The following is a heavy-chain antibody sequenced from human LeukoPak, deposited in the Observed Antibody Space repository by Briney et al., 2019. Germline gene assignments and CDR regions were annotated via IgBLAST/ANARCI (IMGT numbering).Heavy chain of an antibody. CDR1: GFTHSNYW. CDR2: ISTNDRTT. V-gene: IGHV3-48*04. D-gene: IGHD6-19*01. J-gene: IGHJ3*02. CDR3: ARVGAVAGGFDI. Sequence: PGGSLRLSCAASGFTHSNYWMTWVRQAPGKGLEWVAYISTNDRTTYYADSVKGRFTISRDNAKNTLHLQMNSLRAEDTAVYYCARVGAVAGGFDIWGQGTMVTVSS.